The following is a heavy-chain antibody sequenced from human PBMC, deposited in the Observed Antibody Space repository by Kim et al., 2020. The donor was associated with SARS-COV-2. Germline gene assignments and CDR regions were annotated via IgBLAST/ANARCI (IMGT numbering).Heavy chain of an antibody. D-gene: IGHD1-26*01. CDR3: AIASGNWFDP. V-gene: IGHV3-21*01. Sequence: YIYYADSVKGRFTISRDNAKNSLYLQMNSLRAEDTAVYYCAIASGNWFDPWGQGTLVTVSS. J-gene: IGHJ5*02. CDR2: YI.